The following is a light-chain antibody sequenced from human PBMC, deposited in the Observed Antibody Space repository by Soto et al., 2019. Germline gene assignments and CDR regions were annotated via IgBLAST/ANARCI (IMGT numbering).Light chain of an antibody. Sequence: QSVLTQPASVSGSPGQSITISCVGTSGDIGDYNYVSWYQQHPGKVPKVIIYDVSNRPSGVSYRFSGTKSGNTASLTVSGLQAEDEADYYCCSYERRGTLIFGTGTKVTVL. CDR1: SGDIGDYNY. CDR3: CSYERRGTLI. CDR2: DVS. V-gene: IGLV2-14*01. J-gene: IGLJ1*01.